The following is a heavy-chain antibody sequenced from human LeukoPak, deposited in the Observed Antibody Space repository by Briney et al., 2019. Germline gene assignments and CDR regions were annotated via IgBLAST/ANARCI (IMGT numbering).Heavy chain of an antibody. V-gene: IGHV4-34*01. CDR2: INHSGST. J-gene: IGHJ6*02. CDR3: ARGSSGWSYYYYGMDV. Sequence: KPSETLSLTCTVSGGSISSYYWSWIRQPPGKGLEWIGEINHSGSTNYNPSLKSRVTISVDTSKNQFSLKLSSVTAADTAVYYCARGSSGWSYYYYGMDVWGQGTTVTVSS. D-gene: IGHD6-19*01. CDR1: GGSISSYY.